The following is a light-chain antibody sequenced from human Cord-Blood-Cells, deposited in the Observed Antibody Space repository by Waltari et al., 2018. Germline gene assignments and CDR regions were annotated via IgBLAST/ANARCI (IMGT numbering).Light chain of an antibody. V-gene: IGLV2-14*01. CDR3: SSYTSSSTWV. CDR2: DAS. Sequence: QSALTQPASVSGSPGQSITISCTGTSSDVGGYNYFPWYQQHPGKAPKLMVYDASKRPSGVSNRFSGSKAGNTASLTISGLQAEDEADYYCSSYTSSSTWVFGGGTKLTVL. CDR1: SSDVGGYNY. J-gene: IGLJ3*02.